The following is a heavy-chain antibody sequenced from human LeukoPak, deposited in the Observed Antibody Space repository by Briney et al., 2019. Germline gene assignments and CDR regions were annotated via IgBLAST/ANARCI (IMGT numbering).Heavy chain of an antibody. CDR2: INHSGST. J-gene: IGHJ5*02. D-gene: IGHD5-24*01. CDR1: GGSFSGYY. Sequence: SETLSLTCAVYGGSFSGYYWSWIRQPPGKGLEWIGEINHSGSTNYNPSLKSRVTISVDTSKNQFSLKLSSVTAADTAVYYCARSRRDGYNEAGWFDPWGQGTLVTVSS. CDR3: ARSRRDGYNEAGWFDP. V-gene: IGHV4-34*01.